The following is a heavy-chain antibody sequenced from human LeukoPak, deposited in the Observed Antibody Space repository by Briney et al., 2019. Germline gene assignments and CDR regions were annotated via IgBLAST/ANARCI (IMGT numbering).Heavy chain of an antibody. D-gene: IGHD6-13*01. CDR2: IWYDGSNK. Sequence: GRSLRLSCAASGFTFSSYGMHWVRQAPGKGLEWVAVIWYDGSNKYYADSVKGRFTISRDNSKNTLYLQMNSLRAEDTAVYYCAKVVFRVAAGDYWGQGTLVTVSS. CDR1: GFTFSSYG. CDR3: AKVVFRVAAGDY. V-gene: IGHV3-33*06. J-gene: IGHJ4*02.